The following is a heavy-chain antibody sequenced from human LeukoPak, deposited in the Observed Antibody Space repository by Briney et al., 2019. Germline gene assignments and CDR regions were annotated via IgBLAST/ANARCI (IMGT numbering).Heavy chain of an antibody. Sequence: ASVKVSCKASGYTFTSYGISWVRQAPGQGLEWMGWISAYNGNTNYAQTLQGRVTMTTDTSTSAAYMGLRSLRSDDTAVYYCARVDYSGYDYSLDYWGQGTLVTVSS. CDR1: GYTFTSYG. CDR2: ISAYNGNT. J-gene: IGHJ4*02. D-gene: IGHD5-12*01. CDR3: ARVDYSGYDYSLDY. V-gene: IGHV1-18*01.